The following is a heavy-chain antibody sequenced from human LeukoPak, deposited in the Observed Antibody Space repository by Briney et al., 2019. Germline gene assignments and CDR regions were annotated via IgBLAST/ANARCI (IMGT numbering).Heavy chain of an antibody. CDR1: GYTFTSYY. Sequence: ASVKVSCKASGYTFTSYYMHWVRQAPGQGLEWMGIINPSGGSTSYAQKFQGRVTMTRDTSTSTVYMELSSLRSEDTAVYYCAGGPPEALIYYDILTGYSYYFDYWGQGTLVTVSS. D-gene: IGHD3-9*01. CDR3: AGGPPEALIYYDILTGYSYYFDY. J-gene: IGHJ4*02. V-gene: IGHV1-46*01. CDR2: INPSGGST.